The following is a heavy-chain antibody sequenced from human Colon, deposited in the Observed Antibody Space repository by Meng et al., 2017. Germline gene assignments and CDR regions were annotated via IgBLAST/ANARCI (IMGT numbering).Heavy chain of an antibody. D-gene: IGHD1-26*01. CDR1: GGSVTGSFF. CDR3: AGGPWEFDY. Sequence: QGQLQESGPGLVRPSETLSLTCTVSGGSVTGSFFWSWIRQSPGKGLEWIGYVYYSGSTNYNPSLNSRVTISVDTSKKQLSLKLSSVTAADTAVYYCAGGPWEFDYWGQGTLVTVSS. CDR2: VYYSGST. J-gene: IGHJ4*02. V-gene: IGHV4-61*01.